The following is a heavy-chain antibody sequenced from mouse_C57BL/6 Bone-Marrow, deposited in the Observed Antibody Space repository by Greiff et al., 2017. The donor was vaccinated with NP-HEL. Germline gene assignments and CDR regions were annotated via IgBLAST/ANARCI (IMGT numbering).Heavy chain of an antibody. Sequence: QVQLQQPGAELVRPGTSVKLSCKASGYTFTSYWMHWVKQRPGQGLEWIGVIDPSDSYTNYNQKFKGKATLTVDTSSSTAYMQLSSLTSEDSAVYYCARLLVWGKGTTLTVSS. CDR3: ARLLV. D-gene: IGHD1-1*01. CDR1: GYTFTSYW. J-gene: IGHJ2*01. CDR2: IDPSDSYT. V-gene: IGHV1-59*01.